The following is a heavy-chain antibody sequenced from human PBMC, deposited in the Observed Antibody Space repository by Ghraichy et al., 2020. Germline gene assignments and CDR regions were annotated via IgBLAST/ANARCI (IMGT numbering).Heavy chain of an antibody. V-gene: IGHV3-23*01. CDR2: ISGSGGST. Sequence: GGSLRLSCAASGFTFSSYAMSWVRQAPGKGLEWVSAISGSGGSTYYADSVKGRFTISRDNSKNTLYLQMNSLRAEDTAVYYCAKGGIGDYYDSSGYLGYWGQGTLVTVSS. CDR1: GFTFSSYA. CDR3: AKGGIGDYYDSSGYLGY. D-gene: IGHD3-22*01. J-gene: IGHJ4*02.